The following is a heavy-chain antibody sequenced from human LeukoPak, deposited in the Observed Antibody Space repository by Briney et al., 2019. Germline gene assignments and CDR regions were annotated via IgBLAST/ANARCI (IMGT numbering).Heavy chain of an antibody. D-gene: IGHD3-9*01. Sequence: SETLSLTCTVSGGSISSYYWSWVRQPPGKGLEWIGYIYYSGSTNYNPSLKSRVTISVDTSKNQFSLKLSSVTAADTAVYYCARENYDILAGTAFDYWGQGTLVTVSS. CDR1: GGSISSYY. J-gene: IGHJ4*02. CDR2: IYYSGST. V-gene: IGHV4-59*12. CDR3: ARENYDILAGTAFDY.